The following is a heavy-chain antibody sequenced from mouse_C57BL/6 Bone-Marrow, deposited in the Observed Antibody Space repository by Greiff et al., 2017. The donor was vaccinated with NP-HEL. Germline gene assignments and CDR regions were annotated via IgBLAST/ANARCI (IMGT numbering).Heavy chain of an antibody. CDR1: GFTFSNYW. V-gene: IGHV6-3*01. Sequence: EVQVVESGGGLVQPGGSMKLSCVASGFTFSNYWMNWVRQSTEKGLEWVAQLRLKSDNYATHYAESVKGRFTISRDDSKSSVYLQMNNLRAEDTGIYYCTAGNWYFDVWGTGTTVTVSS. CDR3: TAGNWYFDV. J-gene: IGHJ1*03. CDR2: LRLKSDNYAT.